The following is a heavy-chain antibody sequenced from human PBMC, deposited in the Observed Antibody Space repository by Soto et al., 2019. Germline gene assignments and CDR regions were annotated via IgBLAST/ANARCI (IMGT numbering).Heavy chain of an antibody. CDR1: GGSFSGYY. V-gene: IGHV4-34*01. Sequence: SETLCLTCAVYGGSFSGYYWSWIRQPPGKGLEWIGEINHSGRTNYNPSLKSRVTISVDTSKNQFSLKLSSVTAADTAVYYCARGRSYDILTGYYTYYYYGMDVWGQGTTVTVS. CDR3: ARGRSYDILTGYYTYYYYGMDV. CDR2: INHSGRT. J-gene: IGHJ6*02. D-gene: IGHD3-9*01.